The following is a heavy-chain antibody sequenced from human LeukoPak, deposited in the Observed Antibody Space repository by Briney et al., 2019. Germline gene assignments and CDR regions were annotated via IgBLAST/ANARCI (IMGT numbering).Heavy chain of an antibody. Sequence: GGSLRLSCAASGFTVSSSYMSWVRQAPGKGLEWVSVVFGGGSTYYADSVKGRFTISRDNAKNSLYLQMNSLRAEDTAVYYCARGSTVTPFDYWGQGTLVTVSS. CDR3: ARGSTVTPFDY. CDR1: GFTVSSSY. J-gene: IGHJ4*02. D-gene: IGHD4-17*01. V-gene: IGHV3-53*01. CDR2: VFGGGST.